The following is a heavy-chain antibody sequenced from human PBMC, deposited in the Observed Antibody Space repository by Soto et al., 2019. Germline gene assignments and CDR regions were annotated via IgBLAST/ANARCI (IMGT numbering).Heavy chain of an antibody. CDR3: AKDAQAYYDFWS. V-gene: IGHV3-23*01. CDR1: GLTFSSYA. J-gene: IGHJ4*02. D-gene: IGHD3-3*01. Sequence: GGSLRLSCAASGLTFSSYAMSWVRQAPGKGLEWASHISNSGRSTKYADSVKGRFTISRDNSKNTLYLQMNSLRAEDTAIYYCAKDAQAYYDFWSWGQGTLVTVSS. CDR2: ISNSGRST.